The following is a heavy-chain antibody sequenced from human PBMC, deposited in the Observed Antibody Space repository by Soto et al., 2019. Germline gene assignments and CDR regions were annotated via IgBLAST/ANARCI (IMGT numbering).Heavy chain of an antibody. CDR1: GGSISSGGYY. CDR2: IYYSGST. D-gene: IGHD3-9*01. Sequence: PSETLSLTCTVSGGSISSGGYYWSWIRQHPGKGLEWIGYIYYSGSTYYNPSLKSRVTISVDTSKNQFSLKLSSVTAADTAVYYCARDRVDILTGYYEDYWGQGTLVTVSS. CDR3: ARDRVDILTGYYEDY. V-gene: IGHV4-31*03. J-gene: IGHJ4*02.